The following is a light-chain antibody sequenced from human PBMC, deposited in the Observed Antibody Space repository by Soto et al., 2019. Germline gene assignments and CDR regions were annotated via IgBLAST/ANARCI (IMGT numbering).Light chain of an antibody. CDR2: GAS. V-gene: IGKV3-20*01. CDR3: QQFGTSSPST. CDR1: QSVSSIY. J-gene: IGKJ5*01. Sequence: EIVLTQSPGTLSLSPGERATLSCRASQSVSSIYFAWYQQKPGQAPRLLIYGASSRATGIPDRFSGSGSVTDFTLTISILELEDFAVYYCQQFGTSSPSTLGQGTRLEIK.